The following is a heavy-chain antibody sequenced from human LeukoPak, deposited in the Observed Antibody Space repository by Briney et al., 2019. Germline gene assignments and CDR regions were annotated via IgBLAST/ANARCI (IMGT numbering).Heavy chain of an antibody. CDR2: ISGSGDNT. V-gene: IGHV3-23*01. CDR3: AKVSSNYYGSGSYQTLDY. CDR1: GFTFDNYA. J-gene: IGHJ4*02. D-gene: IGHD3-10*01. Sequence: GGSLRLSCAASGFTFDNYAMTWVRQAPGKGLEWVSGISGSGDNTYYADSVKGRFTISRDNSKNTLDLQMNSLRAEDTAVYYCAKVSSNYYGSGSYQTLDYWGQGTLVTVSS.